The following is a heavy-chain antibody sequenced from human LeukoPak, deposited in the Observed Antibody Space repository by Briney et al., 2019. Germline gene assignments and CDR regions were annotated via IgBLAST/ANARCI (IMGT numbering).Heavy chain of an antibody. J-gene: IGHJ4*02. V-gene: IGHV1-46*03. CDR3: VSDYTAMFTGCDY. CDR2: IRPD. D-gene: IGHD5-18*01. CDR1: GYTITSYC. Sequence: ASVKVSCKASGYTITSYCVHWVRQAPGQGLEWMGVIRPDSSAQTFQGRVTLTRDTSTSTVYMELSSLRSEDSAIYYCVSDYTAMFTGCDYWGQETPVTVSS.